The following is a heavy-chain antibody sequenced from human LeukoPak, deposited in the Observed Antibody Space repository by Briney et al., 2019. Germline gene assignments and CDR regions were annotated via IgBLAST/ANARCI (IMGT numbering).Heavy chain of an antibody. D-gene: IGHD3-10*01. CDR2: IYPGDSDT. J-gene: IGHJ4*02. V-gene: IGHV5-51*01. Sequence: GESLKISCNSSGYIYTSYWIGWVRQMPGKGLEWMGIIYPGDSDTRYSPSFQGQVTISADKSISTAYLQWSSLKASDTAMYYCARTYYYGSGSYQFPAYWGQGTLVTVSS. CDR3: ARTYYYGSGSYQFPAY. CDR1: GYIYTSYW.